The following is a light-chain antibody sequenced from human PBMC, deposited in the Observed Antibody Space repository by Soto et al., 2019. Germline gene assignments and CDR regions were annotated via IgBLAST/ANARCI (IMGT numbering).Light chain of an antibody. CDR2: WAS. Sequence: DIVMTQSPDSLAVSLGERATINCKPSHSVFYNSNNKHYLAWYQHKPGQPPRLLIYWASTRESGVPDGIIGIGFGKDFTLTISSLQSEDVAVYLCKQYYSTPLTFDGGNEVEIK. V-gene: IGKV4-1*01. CDR1: HSVFYNSNNKHY. J-gene: IGKJ4*01. CDR3: KQYYSTPLT.